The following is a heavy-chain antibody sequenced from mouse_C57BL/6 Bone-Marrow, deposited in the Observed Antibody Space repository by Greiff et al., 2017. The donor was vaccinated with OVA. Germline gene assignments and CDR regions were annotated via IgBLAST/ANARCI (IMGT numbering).Heavy chain of an antibody. CDR2: IYPRSGNT. CDR1: GYTFTSYG. Sequence: VKLKESGAELARPGASVKLSCKASGYTFTSYGISWVKQRTGQGLEWIGEIYPRSGNTYYNEKFKGKATLTADKSSSTAYMELRSLTSEDSAVYFCARPPLYSNRWDYWGQGTSVTVSS. D-gene: IGHD2-5*01. V-gene: IGHV1-81*01. J-gene: IGHJ4*01. CDR3: ARPPLYSNRWDY.